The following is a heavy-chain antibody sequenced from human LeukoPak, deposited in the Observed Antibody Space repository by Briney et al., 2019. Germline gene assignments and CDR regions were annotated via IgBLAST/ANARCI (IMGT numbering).Heavy chain of an antibody. CDR1: GFTCSSYG. CDR2: ISYDGSNK. V-gene: IGHV3-30*18. D-gene: IGHD3-22*01. J-gene: IGHJ4*02. Sequence: GGSLRLSCAASGFTCSSYGMHWVRQAPGKGLEWVAVISYDGSNKYYADSVKGRFTISRDNSKNTLYLQMNSLRAEDTAVYYCAKDGYYYDSSGYYGDYFDYWGQGTLVTVSS. CDR3: AKDGYYYDSSGYYGDYFDY.